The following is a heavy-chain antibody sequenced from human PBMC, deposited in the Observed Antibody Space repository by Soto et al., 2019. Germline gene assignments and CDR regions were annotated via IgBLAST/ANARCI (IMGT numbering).Heavy chain of an antibody. CDR2: KNHGENT. V-gene: IGHV4-34*01. CDR1: GGSFSGYY. D-gene: IGHD6-19*01. CDR3: ARGRKQWLVNYYQYFGMDV. Sequence: SKTLSLTCATHGGSFSGYYCGWIRQPPERGLEWIGEKNHGENTNYKLTLMSRVTISVATSKNQVSLRLRSVTAADTAVYYCARGRKQWLVNYYQYFGMDVWSQGTTVTVSS. J-gene: IGHJ6*02.